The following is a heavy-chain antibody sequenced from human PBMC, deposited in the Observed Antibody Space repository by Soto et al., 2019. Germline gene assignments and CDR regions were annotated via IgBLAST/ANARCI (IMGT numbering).Heavy chain of an antibody. D-gene: IGHD2-21*01. Sequence: GGSLRLSCAASGFTFSSYSMNWVRQAPGKGLEWVSSISSTSSYIYYADSVKGRFTVSRDNAKNSVYLQMNSLRAEDTAVYYCVRSGTARLLRHSWFDTWGQGTLVTVSS. V-gene: IGHV3-21*01. J-gene: IGHJ5*02. CDR2: ISSTSSYI. CDR3: VRSGTARLLRHSWFDT. CDR1: GFTFSSYS.